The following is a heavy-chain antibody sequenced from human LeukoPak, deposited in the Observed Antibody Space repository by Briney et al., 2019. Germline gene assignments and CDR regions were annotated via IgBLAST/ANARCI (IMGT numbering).Heavy chain of an antibody. Sequence: SDTLSLTCTASGCSISSYYWTWIRQPAGKGLDWIGRIYTSGSTNYNTALKVRVRMSVDTSKNQFSLKLSSVTVADTAVYYCAREVILGGYGLLACFDYWGQGTLVTVSS. CDR3: AREVILGGYGLLACFDY. CDR2: IYTSGST. CDR1: GCSISSYY. V-gene: IGHV4-4*07. D-gene: IGHD5-18*01. J-gene: IGHJ4*02.